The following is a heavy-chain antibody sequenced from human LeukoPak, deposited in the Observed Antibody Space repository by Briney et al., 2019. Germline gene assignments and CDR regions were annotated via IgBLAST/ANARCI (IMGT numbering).Heavy chain of an antibody. CDR3: ARQLGAYGDYRLFDFDY. D-gene: IGHD4-17*01. V-gene: IGHV4-39*01. CDR1: GGPISSSSYY. J-gene: IGHJ4*02. Sequence: SETLSLTCTVSGGPISSSSYYWGWIRQPPGKGLEWIGSIYYSGSTYYNPSLKSRVTISVDTSKNQFSLKLSSVTAADTAVYYCARQLGAYGDYRLFDFDYWGQGTLVTVSS. CDR2: IYYSGST.